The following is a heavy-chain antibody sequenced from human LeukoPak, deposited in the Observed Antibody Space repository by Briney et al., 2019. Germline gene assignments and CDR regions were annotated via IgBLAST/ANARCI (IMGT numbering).Heavy chain of an antibody. D-gene: IGHD5-24*01. CDR3: ARDRGRWLTYYFDY. Sequence: GGSLRLSCAASGFTFSIYGMHWVRQAPGKGLEWVAVIWYDGSNKYYADSVKGRFTISRDNSKNTLYLQMNSLRAEDTAVYYCARDRGRWLTYYFDYWGQGTLVTVSS. CDR1: GFTFSIYG. V-gene: IGHV3-33*01. J-gene: IGHJ4*02. CDR2: IWYDGSNK.